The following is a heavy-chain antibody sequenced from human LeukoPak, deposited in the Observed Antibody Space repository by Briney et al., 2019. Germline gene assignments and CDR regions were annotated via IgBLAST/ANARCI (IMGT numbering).Heavy chain of an antibody. Sequence: GGSLRLSCAASGFMFSDYYMSWIRQAPGKGLEWVSYITTSGTTIYYADSVKGRFTISRDNAKNSLYLQMNSLRAEDTAVYYCARGPRYCSSTSCYAVSVHWGQGTLVTVSS. CDR2: ITTSGTTI. CDR1: GFMFSDYY. J-gene: IGHJ4*02. CDR3: ARGPRYCSSTSCYAVSVH. D-gene: IGHD2-2*01. V-gene: IGHV3-11*04.